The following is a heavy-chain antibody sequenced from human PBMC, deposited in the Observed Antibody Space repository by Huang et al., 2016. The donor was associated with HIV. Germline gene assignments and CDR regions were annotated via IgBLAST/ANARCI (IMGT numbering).Heavy chain of an antibody. CDR2: IIPIFDTV. J-gene: IGHJ3*01. Sequence: QVQLVQSGAEVKKPGSSVKVSCKASGGTFGSYDISWVRQAPGQGLEWMGGIIPIFDTVNYAQKFQGRVRITADASTSTAYMELTSLRSEDTAVYYCARDLTGTRAAAAGIRGDAFDVWGQGTLDTVSS. D-gene: IGHD6-13*01. V-gene: IGHV1-69*13. CDR3: ARDLTGTRAAAAGIRGDAFDV. CDR1: GGTFGSYD.